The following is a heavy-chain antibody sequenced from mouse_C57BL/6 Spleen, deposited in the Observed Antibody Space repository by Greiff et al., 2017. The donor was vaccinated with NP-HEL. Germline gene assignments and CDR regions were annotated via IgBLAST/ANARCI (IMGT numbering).Heavy chain of an antibody. CDR1: GFTFSDYG. J-gene: IGHJ4*01. CDR3: ARRDYYGAMDY. D-gene: IGHD1-1*01. CDR2: ISSGSSTI. Sequence: DVKLVESGGGLVKPGGSLKLSCAASGFTFSDYGMHWVRQAPEKGLEWVAYISSGSSTIYYADTVKGRFTISRDHAKNTLFLQMTSLRSEDTDMYYCARRDYYGAMDYWGQGTSVTVSS. V-gene: IGHV5-17*01.